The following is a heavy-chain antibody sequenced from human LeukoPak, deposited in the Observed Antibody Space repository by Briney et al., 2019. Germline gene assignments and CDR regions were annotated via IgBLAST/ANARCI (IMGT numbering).Heavy chain of an antibody. J-gene: IGHJ5*02. CDR1: GYTFTGYY. CDR3: AREGGYSYGSNWFDP. Sequence: ASVKVSCKASGYTFTGYYMHWVRQAPGQGLEWMGWINPNSGGTNYAQKFQGRVTMTRDTSISTAYMELSRLRSDDTAVYYCAREGGYSYGSNWFDPRGQGTLVTVS. CDR2: INPNSGGT. D-gene: IGHD5-18*01. V-gene: IGHV1-2*02.